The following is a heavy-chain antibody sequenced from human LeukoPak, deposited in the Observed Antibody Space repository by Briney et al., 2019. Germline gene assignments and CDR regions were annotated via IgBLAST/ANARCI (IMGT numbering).Heavy chain of an antibody. J-gene: IGHJ4*02. Sequence: SETLSLTCTVSGGSISTYYWSWIRQPAGKGLEWIGRIYTSGNTNYNPSLKSRVTMSVDTSKNQFSLKLSSVTAADTAVYYCARDSYFDWSYYFDYWGQGTLVTVSS. D-gene: IGHD3-9*01. CDR2: IYTSGNT. CDR3: ARDSYFDWSYYFDY. CDR1: GGSISTYY. V-gene: IGHV4-4*07.